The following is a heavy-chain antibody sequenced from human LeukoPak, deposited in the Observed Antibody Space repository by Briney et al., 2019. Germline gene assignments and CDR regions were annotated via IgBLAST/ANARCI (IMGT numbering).Heavy chain of an antibody. Sequence: GGSLRLSCAASGFTFSSYSMNWVCQAPGKGLEWVSSISSSSSYIYYADSVKGRFTISRDNAKDSLYLQMNSLRAEDTAVYYCALGDYGAPFDYWGQGTLVTVSS. J-gene: IGHJ4*02. D-gene: IGHD4-17*01. CDR3: ALGDYGAPFDY. CDR2: ISSSSSYI. V-gene: IGHV3-21*01. CDR1: GFTFSSYS.